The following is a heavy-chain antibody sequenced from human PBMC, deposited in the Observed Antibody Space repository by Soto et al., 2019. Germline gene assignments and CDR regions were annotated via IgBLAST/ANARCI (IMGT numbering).Heavy chain of an antibody. D-gene: IGHD3-10*01. CDR1: GGSFSGYY. CDR2: IYYSGST. J-gene: IGHJ6*02. V-gene: IGHV4-39*01. Sequence: SETLSLTCAVFGGSFSGYYWGWIRQPPGKGLEWIGSIYYSGSTYYNPSLKSRVTISVDTSKNQFSLKLSSVTAADTAVYYCATVGSGSYYNVDYYYGMDVWGQGTTVTVSS. CDR3: ATVGSGSYYNVDYYYGMDV.